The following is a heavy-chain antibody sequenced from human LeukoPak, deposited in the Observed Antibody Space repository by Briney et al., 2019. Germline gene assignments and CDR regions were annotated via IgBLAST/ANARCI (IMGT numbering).Heavy chain of an antibody. Sequence: PSETLTLTCAFYGGSFSVYYWSGIRQPPGKGLEWIGEINHRGSTNYNPSLKSRVTISVDTSKNQFSLQLSSVTAADTAVYYCARGSRGGYSSSNRNQWGVLEDDWFNPWGQGTLVTVSS. J-gene: IGHJ5*02. CDR1: GGSFSVYY. CDR2: INHRGST. CDR3: ARGSRGGYSSSNRNQWGVLEDDWFNP. D-gene: IGHD6-6*01. V-gene: IGHV4-34*01.